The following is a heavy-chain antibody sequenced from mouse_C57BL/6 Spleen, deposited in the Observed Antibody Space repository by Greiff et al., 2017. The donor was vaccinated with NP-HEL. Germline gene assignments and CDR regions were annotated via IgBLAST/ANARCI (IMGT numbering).Heavy chain of an antibody. Sequence: VQLQQSGPELVKPGASVKISCKASGYTFTDYYMNWVKQSHGKSLEWIGDINPNNGGTSYNQKFKGKATLTVDKSSSTAYMELRSLTSEDSAVYYCAGGNYDYYWGQGTTLTVSS. CDR2: INPNNGGT. CDR3: AGGNYDYY. V-gene: IGHV1-26*01. D-gene: IGHD2-1*01. CDR1: GYTFTDYY. J-gene: IGHJ2*01.